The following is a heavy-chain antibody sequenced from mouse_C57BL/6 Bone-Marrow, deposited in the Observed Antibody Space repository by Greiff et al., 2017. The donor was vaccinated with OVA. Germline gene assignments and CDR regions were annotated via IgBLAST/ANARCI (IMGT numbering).Heavy chain of an antibody. CDR3: ARDDGYFCEY. V-gene: IGHV1-76*01. CDR2: IYPGSGNT. Sequence: VKLVESGAEVVRPGASVKLSCKASGYTFTDHYINWVKQRPGQGLEWIARIYPGSGNTYYNEKFKGKATLTAEKSSNTAYMQLSSLTSEDSAVYFCARDDGYFCEYWGQGTALTVSS. J-gene: IGHJ2*01. CDR1: GYTFTDHY. D-gene: IGHD2-3*01.